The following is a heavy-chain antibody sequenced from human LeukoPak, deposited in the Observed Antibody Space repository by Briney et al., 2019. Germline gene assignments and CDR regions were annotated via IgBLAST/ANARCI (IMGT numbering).Heavy chain of an antibody. Sequence: SETLSLTCTVSGGSISSYYWSWIRQPPGKGLEWIGYIYYSGSTNYNPSLKSRVTISVDRSKNQFSLKLSSVTAADTAVYYCARAHDVFDIWGQGTMVTVSS. CDR3: ARAHDVFDI. CDR1: GGSISSYY. CDR2: IYYSGST. J-gene: IGHJ3*02. V-gene: IGHV4-59*12.